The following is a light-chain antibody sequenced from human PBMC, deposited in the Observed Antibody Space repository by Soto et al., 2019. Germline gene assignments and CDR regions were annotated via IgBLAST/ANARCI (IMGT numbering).Light chain of an antibody. J-gene: IGLJ2*01. V-gene: IGLV1-51*01. CDR1: SSNVGSNY. Sequence: QSVLTQPPSVSAAPGQKVTISCSGSSSNVGSNYVSWYQQLPGTAPKVLIYDQNKRPSGIPDRFSASRSGTSATLDITGLQTGDEADYYCGTWDSSLSGVVFGGGTKLTVL. CDR3: GTWDSSLSGVV. CDR2: DQN.